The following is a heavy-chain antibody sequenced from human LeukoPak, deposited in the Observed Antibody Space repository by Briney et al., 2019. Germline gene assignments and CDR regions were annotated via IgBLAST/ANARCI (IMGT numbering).Heavy chain of an antibody. D-gene: IGHD6-6*01. V-gene: IGHV3-48*03. CDR1: GFSLGGYE. CDR3: ARGGSQRPLAR. J-gene: IGHJ4*02. Sequence: GGSLRLSCAASGFSLGGYEMNWARQAPGKGLEWVSYIGYSGSPIYYADSVKGRFCISRDTAKNSLYLQMNSLRAADTAIYYCARGGSQRPLARWGQGTLVTVSS. CDR2: IGYSGSPI.